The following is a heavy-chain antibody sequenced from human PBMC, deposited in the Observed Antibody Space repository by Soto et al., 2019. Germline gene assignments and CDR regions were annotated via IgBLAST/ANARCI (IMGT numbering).Heavy chain of an antibody. CDR2: ISRSGHGT. CDR3: AKGRYFDTSGGCANY. Sequence: EVKLLESGGGLVPPGASARLSCITSGFMFDNYAMRWVRQSPGMGLEWVAAISRSGHGTVYTQSVQGRFIISRDKSKTTLFLRMNNLRDEDTAVYYWAKGRYFDTSGGCANYWGLGTLVSVSA. J-gene: IGHJ4*02. D-gene: IGHD3-22*01. V-gene: IGHV3-23*01. CDR1: GFMFDNYA.